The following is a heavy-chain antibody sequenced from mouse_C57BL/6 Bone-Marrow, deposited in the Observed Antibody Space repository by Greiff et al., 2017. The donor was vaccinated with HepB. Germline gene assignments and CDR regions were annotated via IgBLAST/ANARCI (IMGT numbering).Heavy chain of an antibody. Sequence: EVQGVESGGDLVKPGGSLKLSCAASGFTFSSYGMSWVRQTPDKRLEWVATISSGGSYTSYPDSVKGRFTISRDNAKNTLYLQMSSLKSEDTAMYYSARRGFAYWGQGTLVTVSA. CDR2: ISSGGSYT. V-gene: IGHV5-6*01. CDR1: GFTFSSYG. J-gene: IGHJ3*01. CDR3: ARRGFAY.